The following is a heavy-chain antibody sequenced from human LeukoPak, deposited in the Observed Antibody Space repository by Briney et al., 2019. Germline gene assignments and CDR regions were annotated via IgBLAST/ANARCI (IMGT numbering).Heavy chain of an antibody. V-gene: IGHV1-46*01. Sequence: ASVKISCKASGYSFTSHYMHWVRQAPGQGLEWVGLINPTGTGTIFAPKFQCRVTMTREMSTTTDYMEMSSLTSEDTAVYYCARDNSVGEIAWFFDPWGQGTLVTV. CDR3: ARDNSVGEIAWFFDP. CDR1: GYSFTSHY. D-gene: IGHD1-26*01. J-gene: IGHJ5*02. CDR2: INPTGTGT.